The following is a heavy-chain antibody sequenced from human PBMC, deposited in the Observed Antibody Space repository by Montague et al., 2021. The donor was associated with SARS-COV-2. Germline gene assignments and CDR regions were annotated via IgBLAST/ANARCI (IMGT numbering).Heavy chain of an antibody. CDR2: ISSSGSAM. J-gene: IGHJ6*02. CDR3: ARDRRTVGATMDYYYFYGMDV. CDR1: GFTFSLYE. D-gene: IGHD1-26*01. V-gene: IGHV3-48*03. Sequence: SLRLSCAASGFTFSLYEMNWVRQAPGKGLEWVSFISSSGSAMYSADSVKGRFTISRDNAKNSLYLQMNSLRAEDTAVYYCARDRRTVGATMDYYYFYGMDVWGQGTTVTVSS.